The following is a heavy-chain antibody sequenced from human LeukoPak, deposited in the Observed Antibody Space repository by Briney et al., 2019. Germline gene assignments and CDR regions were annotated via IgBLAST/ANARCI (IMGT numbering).Heavy chain of an antibody. CDR2: INPNSGGT. CDR3: ARDSSSGWYGFYYYGMDV. CDR1: GYTFTGYY. J-gene: IGHJ6*02. D-gene: IGHD6-19*01. V-gene: IGHV1-2*06. Sequence: ASVKVSRKASGYTFTGYYMHWVRQAPGQGLEWMGRINPNSGGTNYAQKFQGRVTMTRDTSISTAYMELSRLRSDDTAVYYCARDSSSGWYGFYYYGMDVWGQGTTVSVSS.